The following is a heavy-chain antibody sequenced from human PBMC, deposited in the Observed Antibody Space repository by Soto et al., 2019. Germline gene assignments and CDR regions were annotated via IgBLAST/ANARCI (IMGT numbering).Heavy chain of an antibody. CDR2: ISPYTGNT. CDR1: GYIFFNYV. Sequence: QVQLVQSGDEVKKPGASVKVSCKASGYIFFNYVIAWVRQAPGQGLEWMGWISPYTGNTPSGTKVQGRLTMTTDTSTSTDYMDLGSLTSHDTAAYYCVMGDNYVTPTPQDAWGQGTTVTVYS. V-gene: IGHV1-18*01. CDR3: VMGDNYVTPTPQDA. D-gene: IGHD3-16*01. J-gene: IGHJ6*02.